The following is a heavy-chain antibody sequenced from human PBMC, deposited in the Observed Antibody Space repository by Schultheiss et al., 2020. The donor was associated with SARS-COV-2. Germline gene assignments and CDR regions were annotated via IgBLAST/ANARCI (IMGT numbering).Heavy chain of an antibody. D-gene: IGHD1-7*01. V-gene: IGHV3-7*03. CDR2: IKQDGSEK. J-gene: IGHJ6*02. CDR1: GFSFSSYW. Sequence: GGSLRLSCIASGFSFSSYWMSWVRQAPGKGLEWVANIKQDGSEKYYVDSVKGRFTISRDNAKNSLYLQMNSLRAEDTAVYYCARYDWNYSRYRFYYYYGMDVWGQGTTVTVSS. CDR3: ARYDWNYSRYRFYYYYGMDV.